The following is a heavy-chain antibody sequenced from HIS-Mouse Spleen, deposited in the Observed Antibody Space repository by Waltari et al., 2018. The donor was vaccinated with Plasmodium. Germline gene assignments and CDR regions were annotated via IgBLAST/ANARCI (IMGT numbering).Heavy chain of an antibody. V-gene: IGHV2-70*15. CDR3: ARHKKRGQLVRGYFDY. J-gene: IGHJ4*02. CDR1: GFSLSTSGIC. CDR2: IDWADDK. Sequence: QVTLRESGPALVKPTQTLTLTCTFSGFSLSTSGICVSWIRQPPGKARDSLARIDWADDKYYSKSLKTRLTISKDTSKNQVVLTMTNMDPVDTATYYCARHKKRGQLVRGYFDYWGQGTLVTVSS. D-gene: IGHD6-6*01.